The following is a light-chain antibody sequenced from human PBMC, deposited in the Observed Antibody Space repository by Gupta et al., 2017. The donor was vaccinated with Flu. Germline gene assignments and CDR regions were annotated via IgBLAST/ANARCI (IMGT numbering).Light chain of an antibody. CDR1: QSISSY. V-gene: IGKV1-39*01. CDR2: AAS. J-gene: IGKJ1*01. CDR3: QQSYSTPWT. Sequence: DIQLTLPRSSLSASVGDRVTITCRASQSISSYLNWYQQKPGKAPKLLIYAASSLQSGVPSRFSGSGSGTDFTLTISSLQPEDFATYYCQQSYSTPWTFGQGTKVEIK.